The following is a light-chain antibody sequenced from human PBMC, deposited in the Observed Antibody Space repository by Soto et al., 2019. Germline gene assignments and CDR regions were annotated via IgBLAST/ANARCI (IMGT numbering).Light chain of an antibody. Sequence: QSVLTQPPSASGTPGQRITISCSGSSSNIESHPVNWYQQVPGTAPKLLITTNNQRPPGVPDRFSGSKSGASASLAISGLQPEDEATYYCATWDDSRKGVFGTGTKVTVL. V-gene: IGLV1-44*01. CDR2: TNN. CDR3: ATWDDSRKGV. CDR1: SSNIESHP. J-gene: IGLJ1*01.